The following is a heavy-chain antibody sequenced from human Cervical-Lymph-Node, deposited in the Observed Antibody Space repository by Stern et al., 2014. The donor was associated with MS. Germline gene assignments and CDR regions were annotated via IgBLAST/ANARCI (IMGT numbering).Heavy chain of an antibody. V-gene: IGHV4-59*08. CDR3: ARHGPPRRRDDSNHPNFDY. CDR1: GGSISSNY. J-gene: IGHJ4*02. CDR2: LYYSGNT. D-gene: IGHD5-24*01. Sequence: QVQLVESDPGLVKPSETLSLTCTVSGGSISSNYWSWIRQPPGKGLEWIGYLYYSGNTNYNPSLQSRVTTSVATSKTQSSLSLNSGTAADTAVYYCARHGPPRRRDDSNHPNFDYWGPGTLVAVSS.